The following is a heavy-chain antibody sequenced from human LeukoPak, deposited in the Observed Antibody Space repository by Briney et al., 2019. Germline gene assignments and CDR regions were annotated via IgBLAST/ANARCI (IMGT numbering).Heavy chain of an antibody. CDR3: AKVFWSGYFRYFDY. V-gene: IGHV3-21*01. CDR1: GFTFSSYS. D-gene: IGHD3-3*01. J-gene: IGHJ4*02. CDR2: ISSSSSYI. Sequence: GGSLRLSCAASGFTFSSYSMNWVRQAPGKGLEWVSSISSSSSYIYYADSVKGRLTISRDNAKNSLYLQMNSLRAEDTAVYYCAKVFWSGYFRYFDYWGQGTLVTVSS.